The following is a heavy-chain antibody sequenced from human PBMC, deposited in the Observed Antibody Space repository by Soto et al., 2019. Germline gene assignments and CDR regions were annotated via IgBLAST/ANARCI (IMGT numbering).Heavy chain of an antibody. Sequence: QVQLQESGPGLVKPSETLSLTCTVSGGSISSYYWSWIRQSPGKGLEWIGYIHYSGSTKSNPSLKSRVTISVDTSRNQVSLKSSSVTAADSAVYFCARARYQLLHPYYYGMDVWGQGTTVTVSS. D-gene: IGHD2-2*01. CDR1: GGSISSYY. CDR3: ARARYQLLHPYYYGMDV. J-gene: IGHJ6*02. V-gene: IGHV4-59*01. CDR2: IHYSGST.